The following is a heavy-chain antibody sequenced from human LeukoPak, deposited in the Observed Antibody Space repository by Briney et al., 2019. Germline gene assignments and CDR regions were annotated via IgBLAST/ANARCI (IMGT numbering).Heavy chain of an antibody. V-gene: IGHV1-2*02. CDR1: GYTFGGYY. CDR3: ARLRDYSASWRGSASRY. J-gene: IGHJ4*02. CDR2: INPNSGAT. D-gene: IGHD4-11*01. Sequence: ASVKVSCKTSGYTFGGYYIQWVRQAPGQGLEWMGWINPNSGATKYAQKFQGRVTLTRDTSINTVYMELSSLNINDTAVYYCARLRDYSASWRGSASRYWGQGTLVTVSS.